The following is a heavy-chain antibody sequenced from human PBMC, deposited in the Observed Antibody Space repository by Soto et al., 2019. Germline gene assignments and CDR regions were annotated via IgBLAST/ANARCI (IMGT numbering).Heavy chain of an antibody. J-gene: IGHJ3*02. CDR2: INSNSGAT. Sequence: ASVEVSCKXSGYSFAGFYIHWMRQAPGQGLEWVGSINSNSGATTYAQKFQDSVAMTRDTSVSTAYMDLNRLTSDDTAIYYCAIIMTHSDSFDIWGQGTMVTVSS. CDR1: GYSFAGFY. D-gene: IGHD3-16*01. CDR3: AIIMTHSDSFDI. V-gene: IGHV1-2*04.